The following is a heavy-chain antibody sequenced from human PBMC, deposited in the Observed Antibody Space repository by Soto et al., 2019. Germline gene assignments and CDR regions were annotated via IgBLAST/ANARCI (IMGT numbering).Heavy chain of an antibody. Sequence: EVQLLESGGGLVQPGGSLRLSCAASGFTFSSYTMSWVRQAPGKGLEWVSAIGGSGGSTYYADSVKGRFTISRDNSKNTLYLQMNSLRAEDTAVYYCAKTLSSGWYRGGVDYWGQGTLVTVSS. CDR2: IGGSGGST. D-gene: IGHD6-19*01. V-gene: IGHV3-23*01. CDR1: GFTFSSYT. CDR3: AKTLSSGWYRGGVDY. J-gene: IGHJ4*02.